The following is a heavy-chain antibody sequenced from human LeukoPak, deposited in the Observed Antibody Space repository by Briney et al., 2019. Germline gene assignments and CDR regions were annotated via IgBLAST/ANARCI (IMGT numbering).Heavy chain of an antibody. CDR2: INPNSGGT. V-gene: IGHV1-2*02. J-gene: IGHJ4*02. Sequence: GASVKVSCKASGYIFTAYYMHWVRQAPGQGLEWMGWINPNSGGTNYAQKFQGRVTMTRDTSISTAYMELSRLRSDDTAVYYCARAPSYSSSWYYFDYWGQGTLVTVSS. D-gene: IGHD6-13*01. CDR1: GYIFTAYY. CDR3: ARAPSYSSSWYYFDY.